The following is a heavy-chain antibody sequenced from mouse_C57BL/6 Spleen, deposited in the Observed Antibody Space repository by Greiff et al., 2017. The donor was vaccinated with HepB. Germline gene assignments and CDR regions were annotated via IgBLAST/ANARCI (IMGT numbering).Heavy chain of an antibody. J-gene: IGHJ4*01. D-gene: IGHD2-4*01. CDR3: ARDHYDEGDYAMDY. CDR1: GFTFSSYA. V-gene: IGHV5-4*01. CDR2: ISDGGSYT. Sequence: EVKLMESGGGLVKPGGSLKLSCAASGFTFSSYAMSWVRQTPEKRLEWVATISDGGSYTYYPDNVKGRFTISRDNAKNNLYLQMSHLKSEDTAMYYCARDHYDEGDYAMDYWGQGTSVTVSS.